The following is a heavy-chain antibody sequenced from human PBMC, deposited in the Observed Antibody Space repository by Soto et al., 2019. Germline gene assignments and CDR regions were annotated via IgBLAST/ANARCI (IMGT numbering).Heavy chain of an antibody. D-gene: IGHD3-10*01. CDR2: ISYDGSNK. V-gene: IGHV3-30*18. Sequence: GGSLRLSCAASGFTFSSYGMHWVRQAPGKGLEWVAVISYDGSNKYYADSVKGRFTISRDNSKNTLYLQMNSLRAEDTAVYYCAKDRTRAVRGVTGAAFDIWGQGTMVTVSS. CDR3: AKDRTRAVRGVTGAAFDI. J-gene: IGHJ3*02. CDR1: GFTFSSYG.